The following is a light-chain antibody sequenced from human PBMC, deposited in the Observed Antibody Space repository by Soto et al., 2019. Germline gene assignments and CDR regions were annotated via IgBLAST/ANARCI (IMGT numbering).Light chain of an antibody. Sequence: QSALTQPASVSGSPGQSITIYCTGTSSDVGGYNYVSWYQQHPGKAPKLMIYDVSNRPSGVSNRFSGSKSGNTASLTISGLQAEDEADYYCSSYTRSSTLEVFGTGTKLTVL. CDR3: SSYTRSSTLEV. J-gene: IGLJ1*01. V-gene: IGLV2-14*01. CDR2: DVS. CDR1: SSDVGGYNY.